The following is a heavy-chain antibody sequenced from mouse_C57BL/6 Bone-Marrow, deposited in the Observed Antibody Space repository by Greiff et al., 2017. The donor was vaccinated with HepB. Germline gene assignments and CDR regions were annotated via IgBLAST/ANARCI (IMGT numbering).Heavy chain of an antibody. CDR3: AREISCPSTITEWQEELKRLILDVPHYYYAMDY. CDR1: GFSLTSYG. CDR2: IWSGGST. V-gene: IGHV2-2*01. Sequence: VQLQQSGPGLVQPSQSLSITCTVSGFSLTSYGVHWVRQSPGKGLEWLGVIWSGGSTDYNADFIPRLSISNDNSKSQVFFKMKSLHADDTAIYYYAREISCPSTITEWQEELKRLILDVPHYYYAMDYWGQGTSVTVSS. D-gene: IGHD2-1*01. J-gene: IGHJ4*01.